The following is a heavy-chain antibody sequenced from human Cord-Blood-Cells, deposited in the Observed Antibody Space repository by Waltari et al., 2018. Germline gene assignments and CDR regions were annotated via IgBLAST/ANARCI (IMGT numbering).Heavy chain of an antibody. CDR3: ARDGDSGSYYRGDYYGMDV. V-gene: IGHV1-69*12. CDR2: IIPIFGTA. CDR1: GGTFSSYA. J-gene: IGHJ6*02. Sequence: QVQLVQSGAEVKKPGSSVKVSCKASGGTFSSYAISWVRQAPGQALEWMGGIIPIFGTANYAQKFQGRVTITADESTSTAYMELSSLRSEDTAVYYCARDGDSGSYYRGDYYGMDVWGQGTTVTVSS. D-gene: IGHD1-26*01.